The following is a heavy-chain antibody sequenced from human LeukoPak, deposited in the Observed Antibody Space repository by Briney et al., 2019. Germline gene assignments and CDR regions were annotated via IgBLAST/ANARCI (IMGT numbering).Heavy chain of an antibody. CDR1: GFTFSNYC. Sequence: GGSLRVSCTASGFTFSNYCMYWVRQTPGKGLIWVSRICPGGTITNYADSVKGRFTISRDDAKNMMFLQMNSLRADDTAVYYCVRDFRSADYWGQGILVTVSS. CDR2: ICPGGTIT. J-gene: IGHJ4*02. CDR3: VRDFRSADY. V-gene: IGHV3-74*01.